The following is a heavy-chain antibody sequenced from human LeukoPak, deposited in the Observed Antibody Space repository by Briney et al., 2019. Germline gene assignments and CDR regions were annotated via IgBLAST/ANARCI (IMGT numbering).Heavy chain of an antibody. CDR1: GFTFSSYA. CDR2: ISSNGGST. Sequence: GGSLRLSCAASGFTFSSYAMHWDRQAPGKGLEYVSAISSNGGSTYYANSVKGRFTISRDNSKNTLYLQMGSLRAEDMAVYYCAYSGYENYYYYGMDVWGQGTTVTVSS. V-gene: IGHV3-64*01. D-gene: IGHD5-12*01. J-gene: IGHJ6*02. CDR3: AYSGYENYYYYGMDV.